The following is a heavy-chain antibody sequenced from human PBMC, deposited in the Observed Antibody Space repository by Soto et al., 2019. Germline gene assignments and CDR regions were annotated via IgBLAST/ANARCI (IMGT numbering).Heavy chain of an antibody. CDR3: ARETNTRPYYYYGMDV. V-gene: IGHV4-61*01. Sequence: PSETLSLTCTVSGGSVSSGSYYWSWIRQPPGKGLEWIGYIYYSGSTNYNPSLKSRVTISVDTSKNQFSLKLSSVTAADTAVYYCARETNTRPYYYYGMDVWGQGTTVTVSS. D-gene: IGHD1-7*01. CDR2: IYYSGST. J-gene: IGHJ6*02. CDR1: GGSVSSGSYY.